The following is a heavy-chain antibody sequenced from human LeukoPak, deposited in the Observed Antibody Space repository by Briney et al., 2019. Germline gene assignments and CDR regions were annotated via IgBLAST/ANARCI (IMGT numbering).Heavy chain of an antibody. V-gene: IGHV4-4*07. CDR3: ARAKDNYRGNDAFDI. D-gene: IGHD3-16*02. CDR2: IYASGGT. Sequence: SETLSLTCTVSGGSISGYYWSWIRQSAEKGLEWIGRIYASGGTNYNPSLKSRITMSVDTFKSQFSLKLRSVTAADTAVYYCARAKDNYRGNDAFDIWGQGTMVTVSS. CDR1: GGSISGYY. J-gene: IGHJ3*02.